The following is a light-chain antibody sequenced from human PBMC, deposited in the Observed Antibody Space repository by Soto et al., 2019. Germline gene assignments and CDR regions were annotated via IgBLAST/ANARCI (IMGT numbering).Light chain of an antibody. CDR3: QQYFEWPPMT. V-gene: IGKV3-15*01. CDR2: GAS. Sequence: EVLMTQSPATLSVSPGEKATLSCWASETVATNRAWYQQKPGQAPRLLISGASTRAAGISDRFRGSGSGTEFTLTISSLRSEDSGIYYCQQYFEWPPMTFGQGTKVEI. J-gene: IGKJ1*01. CDR1: ETVATN.